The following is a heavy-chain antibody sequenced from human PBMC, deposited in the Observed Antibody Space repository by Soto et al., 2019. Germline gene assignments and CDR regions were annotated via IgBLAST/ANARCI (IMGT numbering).Heavy chain of an antibody. V-gene: IGHV4-31*03. D-gene: IGHD1-26*01. CDR3: ARVVSGSYLDY. J-gene: IGHJ4*02. Sequence: QVQLQESGPGLVKASQTLSLTCTVSGGTITTGGHFWSWIRQYPGKGLEWIGYIYYSGTTPYNPSLKSGVTISIDTSKNQFSLNLSSVTAADTAVYYCARVVSGSYLDYWGQGTLVTVSS. CDR1: GGTITTGGHF. CDR2: IYYSGTT.